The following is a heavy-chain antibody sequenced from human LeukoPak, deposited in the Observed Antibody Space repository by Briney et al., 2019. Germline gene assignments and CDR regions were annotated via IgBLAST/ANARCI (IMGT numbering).Heavy chain of an antibody. V-gene: IGHV4-30-4*01. D-gene: IGHD3-22*01. Sequence: SETLSLTCTVSGGSISSGDYYWSWIRQPPGKGLEWIGYIYYSGSTYYNPSLKSRVTISVDTSKNQFSLKLSSVTAADTAVYYCARYYDSNQGIDYWGQGTLVTVSS. CDR2: IYYSGST. CDR1: GGSISSGDYY. CDR3: ARYYDSNQGIDY. J-gene: IGHJ4*02.